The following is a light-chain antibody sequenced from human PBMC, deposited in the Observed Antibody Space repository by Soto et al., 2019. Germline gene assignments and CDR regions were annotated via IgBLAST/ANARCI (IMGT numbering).Light chain of an antibody. CDR3: QSHGDSPNT. V-gene: IGKV3D-20*01. CDR2: GAS. Sequence: EFVLTQSPATLSLSPGERATLSCGATQSVSGRDLAWYQQKPGLAPRLLIYGASARATGTPDRFTGSGSGTDFTLTISRLEPADFAIYYCQSHGDSPNTFGQGTSLEIK. CDR1: QSVSGRD. J-gene: IGKJ2*01.